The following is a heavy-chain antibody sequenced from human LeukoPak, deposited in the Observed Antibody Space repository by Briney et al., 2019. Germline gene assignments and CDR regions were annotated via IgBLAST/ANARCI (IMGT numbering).Heavy chain of an antibody. J-gene: IGHJ5*02. Sequence: GGSLRLSCAASGFTFNDYYMSCIRPAPGPAPEWLSYINIGGTNTHYADSVKGRFTISRDNAKKSLYLEMNNLRAEDTAVYYCATDGAGFDTWGQGVLVTVSS. CDR1: GFTFNDYY. CDR2: INIGGTNT. CDR3: ATDGAGFDT. V-gene: IGHV3-11*01.